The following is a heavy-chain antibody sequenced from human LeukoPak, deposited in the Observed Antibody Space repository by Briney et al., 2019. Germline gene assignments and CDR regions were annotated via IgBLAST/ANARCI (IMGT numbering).Heavy chain of an antibody. J-gene: IGHJ4*02. CDR1: GFTFSSYA. Sequence: PGGSLRLSCAASGFTFSSYAMSWVRQAPGKGLEWVSAISGSGVGTYYADSVKGRFSISRVNSKDTLYMQMNSLRPEDTAVYYCARARPSMWIDYWGQGTLVTVSS. D-gene: IGHD5-12*01. V-gene: IGHV3-23*01. CDR2: ISGSGVGT. CDR3: ARARPSMWIDY.